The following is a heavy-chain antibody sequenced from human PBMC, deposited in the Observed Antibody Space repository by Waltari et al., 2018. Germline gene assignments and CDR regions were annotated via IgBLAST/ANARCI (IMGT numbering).Heavy chain of an antibody. J-gene: IGHJ5*02. CDR3: ATEVENGGGWFDP. Sequence: QVQLVQYGAEVKKPGASLKVSCKVSGYTLTKLSMHWVRQAPGKGLEWRGGFEPEDGETIYAQKFQGRVTMTEDTSTDTAYMEMSSLRSEDTAVYYCATEVENGGGWFDPWGQGTLVTVSS. V-gene: IGHV1-24*01. CDR1: GYTLTKLS. D-gene: IGHD1-1*01. CDR2: FEPEDGET.